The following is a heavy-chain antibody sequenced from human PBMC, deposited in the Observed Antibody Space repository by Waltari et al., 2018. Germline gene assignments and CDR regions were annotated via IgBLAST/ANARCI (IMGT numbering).Heavy chain of an antibody. CDR2: IWNDGVRT. J-gene: IGHJ1*01. V-gene: IGHV3-33*01. CDR1: GFPFSLYA. Sequence: QVQLVESGGGVVQPGRSLSLSCATSGFPFSLYAMHGVRQAPGKGLEWVAIIWNDGVRTYYADSVQGRFTISRDNSKNTLFLQMNSLRIEDTALYYCATEILIGGASTGYFQHWGQGTLVTASS. D-gene: IGHD2-2*01. CDR3: ATEILIGGASTGYFQH.